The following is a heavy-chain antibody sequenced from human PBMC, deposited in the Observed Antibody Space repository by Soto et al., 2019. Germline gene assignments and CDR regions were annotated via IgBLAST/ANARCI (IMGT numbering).Heavy chain of an antibody. CDR2: INEDGSEE. J-gene: IGHJ4*02. V-gene: IGHV3-7*01. CDR3: CHTWV. Sequence: EVQMVESGGGLVQPGGSLRLSCAASGFSISDYWMSWVRQAPGKGLEWVGNINEDGSEENYVDSVKGRFTISRDNARNSLYLQMNSLRVEVTAVYYCCHTWVGGQGTLVTVSS. CDR1: GFSISDYW. D-gene: IGHD1-26*01.